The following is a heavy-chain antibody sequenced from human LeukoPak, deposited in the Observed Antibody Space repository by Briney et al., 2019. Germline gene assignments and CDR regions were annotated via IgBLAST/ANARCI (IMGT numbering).Heavy chain of an antibody. V-gene: IGHV1-69*04. CDR3: ARGEGITMVRGVIPHYFDY. CDR2: IIPILGIA. D-gene: IGHD3-10*01. Sequence: ASVKVSCKASGGTFSSYAISWVRQAPGQGLEWMGRIIPILGIANYAQKFQGRVTITADKSTSTAYMELSSLRSEDTAVYYCARGEGITMVRGVIPHYFDYWGQGTLVTVSS. J-gene: IGHJ4*02. CDR1: GGTFSSYA.